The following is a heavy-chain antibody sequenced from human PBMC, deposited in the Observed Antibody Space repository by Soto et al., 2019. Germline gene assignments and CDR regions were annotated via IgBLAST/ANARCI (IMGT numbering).Heavy chain of an antibody. CDR1: GFTFADYT. Sequence: VQLVESGGGLVQPGRSLRLSCTAPGFTFADYTLSWFRQAPGKGLEWLGFIRNKAYGGTTEYAASVKGRFTISRDDSKSIAYLLMNSLKTEDTAMYYCTRDGRYSGYPPPAFWGQGTLVIVSS. CDR2: IRNKAYGGTT. V-gene: IGHV3-49*03. J-gene: IGHJ4*02. D-gene: IGHD5-12*01. CDR3: TRDGRYSGYPPPAF.